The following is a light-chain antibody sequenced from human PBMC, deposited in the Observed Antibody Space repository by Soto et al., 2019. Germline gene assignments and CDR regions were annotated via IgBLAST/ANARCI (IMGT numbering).Light chain of an antibody. V-gene: IGKV1-39*01. CDR1: QSISSY. J-gene: IGKJ5*01. CDR2: AAS. Sequence: DIQMTQSPSSLSASVGDRVTITCRASQSISSYLNWYQQKPGKAPKLLIYAASSLQSGVPSRFSGSGSGTDFTLTINSLQPEDFATYYCEQIYRSIITFGQGTRLEIK. CDR3: EQIYRSIIT.